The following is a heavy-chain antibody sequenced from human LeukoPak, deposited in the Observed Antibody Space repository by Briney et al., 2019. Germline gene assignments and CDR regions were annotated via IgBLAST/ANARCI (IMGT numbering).Heavy chain of an antibody. V-gene: IGHV4-59*01. CDR3: TSGSGSYADS. CDR2: IYYSRST. J-gene: IGHJ4*02. D-gene: IGHD3-10*01. Sequence: PSETLSLTCNVSGGSISSYYWGWIRQPPGKGLDWIGYIYYSRSTNYNPSLKSRVTISVDTSKNQFSLKLSSVTAADTAVYYCTSGSGSYADSWGPGTLVTVSS. CDR1: GGSISSYY.